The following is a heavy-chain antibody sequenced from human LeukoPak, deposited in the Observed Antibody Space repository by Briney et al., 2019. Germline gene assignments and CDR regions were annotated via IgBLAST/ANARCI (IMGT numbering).Heavy chain of an antibody. J-gene: IGHJ4*02. CDR1: GGSISSYY. Sequence: SETLSLTCTVSGGSISSYYWSWIRQPPGKGLEWIGYIYYIGSTDYNPSLKSRVTISVDTSKNQFSLKLSSVTAADTAVYYCAREAREPDGDSSGYFDYWGQGTLVSVSS. V-gene: IGHV4-59*01. CDR3: AREAREPDGDSSGYFDY. CDR2: IYYIGST. D-gene: IGHD3-22*01.